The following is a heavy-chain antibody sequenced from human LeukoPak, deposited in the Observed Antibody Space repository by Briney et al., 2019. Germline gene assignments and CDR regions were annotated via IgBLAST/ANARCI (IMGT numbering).Heavy chain of an antibody. CDR3: ARVTTDPYYYYYYMDV. Sequence: ASVKVSCKASGYTFTSYGISWVRQAPGQGLEWMGWISAYNGNTNYAQKLQGRVTMTTDTSTSTAYMELRSLRSDDTAVYYCARVTTDPYYYYYYMDVWGKGTTVTVSS. J-gene: IGHJ6*03. V-gene: IGHV1-18*01. CDR2: ISAYNGNT. CDR1: GYTFTSYG. D-gene: IGHD1-1*01.